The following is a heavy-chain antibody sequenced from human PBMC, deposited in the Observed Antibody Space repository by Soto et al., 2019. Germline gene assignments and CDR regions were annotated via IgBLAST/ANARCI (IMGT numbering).Heavy chain of an antibody. CDR2: IYYSGST. D-gene: IGHD3-22*01. Sequence: PSECLSLTCTVSGGSISSGDYYWSWIRQPPGKGLEWIGYIYYSGSTYYNPSLKSRVTISVDTSKNQFSLKLSSVTAADTAVYYCARDIGYDSSAYPLIDYWGQGTLVTVSS. CDR1: GGSISSGDYY. J-gene: IGHJ4*02. CDR3: ARDIGYDSSAYPLIDY. V-gene: IGHV4-30-4*01.